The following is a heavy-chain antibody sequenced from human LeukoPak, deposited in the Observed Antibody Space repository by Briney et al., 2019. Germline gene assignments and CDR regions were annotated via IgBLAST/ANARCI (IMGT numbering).Heavy chain of an antibody. CDR1: GYTLTELS. V-gene: IGHV1-24*01. Sequence: ASVKVSCKVSGYTLTELSMHWVRQAPGKGLEWMGGFDPEDGETIYAQKFQGRVTMTEDTSTDTAYMELSSLRSEDTAVYYCATVLGSGYRSDYYYYGMDVWGQGTTVTVSS. J-gene: IGHJ6*02. CDR3: ATVLGSGYRSDYYYYGMDV. D-gene: IGHD5-12*01. CDR2: FDPEDGET.